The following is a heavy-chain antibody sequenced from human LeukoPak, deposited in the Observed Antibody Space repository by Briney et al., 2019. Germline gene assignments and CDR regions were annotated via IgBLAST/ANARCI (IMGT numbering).Heavy chain of an antibody. CDR2: IRYDGSNK. V-gene: IGHV3-30*02. Sequence: GGSLRLSCAASGFTFSSYGMHWVRQAPGKGLEWVAFIRYDGSNKYYADSVKGRFTISRDNSKNTLYLQMNSLRAEDTAAYYCAKEAKYYYGSGSYYMGDYFDYWGQGTLVTVSS. CDR1: GFTFSSYG. CDR3: AKEAKYYYGSGSYYMGDYFDY. J-gene: IGHJ4*02. D-gene: IGHD3-10*01.